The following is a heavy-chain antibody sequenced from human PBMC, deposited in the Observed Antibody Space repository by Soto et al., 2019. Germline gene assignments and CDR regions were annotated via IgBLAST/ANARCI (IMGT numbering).Heavy chain of an antibody. Sequence: SLKGSRKASGYAFTCYAMHGVRQAPGQRLEWMGWINAGNGNTKYSQKFQGRVTFTRDTSAGTVYMQLSSLTSEDTAVYYCARDDSGFSGSHYIDYFNYWGQGAVVTVSS. CDR1: GYAFTCYA. CDR3: ARDDSGFSGSHYIDYFNY. V-gene: IGHV1-3*01. J-gene: IGHJ4*02. CDR2: INAGNGNT. D-gene: IGHD1-26*01.